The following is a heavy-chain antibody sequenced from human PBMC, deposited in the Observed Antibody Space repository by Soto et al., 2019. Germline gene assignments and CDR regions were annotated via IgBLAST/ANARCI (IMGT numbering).Heavy chain of an antibody. Sequence: QVQLVQSGAEVKKPGASVKVSCKASGYTFTSYYMHWVRQAPGQGLEWMGIINPSGGSTSYAQKFQGRVTMTRDTSTSTVYMELSSLRSEDTAVYYCARGRRRELLRDWYFDLWGRGTLVTVSS. CDR3: ARGRRRELLRDWYFDL. V-gene: IGHV1-46*01. CDR2: INPSGGST. D-gene: IGHD1-26*01. CDR1: GYTFTSYY. J-gene: IGHJ2*01.